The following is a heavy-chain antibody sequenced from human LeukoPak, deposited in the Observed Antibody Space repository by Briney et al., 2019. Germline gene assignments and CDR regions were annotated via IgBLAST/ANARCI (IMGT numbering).Heavy chain of an antibody. J-gene: IGHJ4*02. CDR1: GFTFSSYG. V-gene: IGHV3-30*03. Sequence: GGSLRLSCAASGFTFSSYGMHWVRQAPGKGLEWVAVISYDGGNKYYADSVKGRFTISRDNSKNTLYLQMNSLRAEDTAVYYCAREIYSSSSMGHFDYWGQGTLVTVSS. D-gene: IGHD6-6*01. CDR3: AREIYSSSSMGHFDY. CDR2: ISYDGGNK.